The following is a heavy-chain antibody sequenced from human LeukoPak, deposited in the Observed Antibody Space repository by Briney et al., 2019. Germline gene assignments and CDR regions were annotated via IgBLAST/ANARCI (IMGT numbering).Heavy chain of an antibody. CDR1: GYTFTGYY. J-gene: IGHJ3*02. CDR3: ARGITIFGVALDAFDI. CDR2: INPTSGGT. D-gene: IGHD3-3*01. Sequence: GASVKVSCKASGYTFTGYYIHWVRQAPGQGLEWVGRINPTSGGTNYAQKVQGRVTMTRDTSLSTAYMALSTLRSAATALYSRARGITIFGVALDAFDIWGQGTMVTASP. V-gene: IGHV1-2*06.